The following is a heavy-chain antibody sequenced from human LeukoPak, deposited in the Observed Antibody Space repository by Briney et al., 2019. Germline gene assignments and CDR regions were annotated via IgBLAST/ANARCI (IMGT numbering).Heavy chain of an antibody. V-gene: IGHV1-69*04. CDR2: IIPILGIA. CDR1: GGTFSSYA. CDR3: ARETRGYSGYDIRGYDY. J-gene: IGHJ4*02. Sequence: VASVKVSCKASGGTFSSYAISWVRQAPGQGLVWMGRIIPILGIANYAQKLQGRVTITAGKSTSTAYMELSSLRSEDTAVYYCARETRGYSGYDIRGYDYWGQGTLVTVSS. D-gene: IGHD5-12*01.